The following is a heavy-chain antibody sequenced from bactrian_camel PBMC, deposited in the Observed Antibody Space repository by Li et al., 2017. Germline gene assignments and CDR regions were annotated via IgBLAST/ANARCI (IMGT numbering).Heavy chain of an antibody. D-gene: IGHD7*01. V-gene: IGHV3S45*01. Sequence: HVQLVESGGGSVQAGGSLRLSCKVSGHSRGSNCVGWYRLPPGRAPAEREGIAAIRRDGGETWHADSVKGRFTISQQKGKNTVYLRMNSLKPDDSGTYICAYESGTTPDLCRRRGPGGYFGQGTQVTVS. J-gene: IGHJ4*01. CDR1: GHSRGSNC. CDR2: IRRDGGET.